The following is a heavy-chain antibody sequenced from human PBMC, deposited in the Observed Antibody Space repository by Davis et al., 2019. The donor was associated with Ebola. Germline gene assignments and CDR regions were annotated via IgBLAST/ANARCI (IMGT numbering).Heavy chain of an antibody. Sequence: PGGSLRLSCAASGFTFNDYAMHWVRQAPGKGLEWVSGVSWDGSNIGYADSVRGRFTISRDNAKNSLFLQMNNLRPEDTAFYYCARSQHHLASGWLYYFDHWGQRTLVTVSS. J-gene: IGHJ4*02. D-gene: IGHD6-19*01. CDR1: GFTFNDYA. CDR2: VSWDGSNI. CDR3: ARSQHHLASGWLYYFDH. V-gene: IGHV3-9*01.